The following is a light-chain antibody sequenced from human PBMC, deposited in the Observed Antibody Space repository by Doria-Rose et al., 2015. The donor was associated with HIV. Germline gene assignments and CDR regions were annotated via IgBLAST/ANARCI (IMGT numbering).Light chain of an antibody. CDR3: QSYDSRLSVYV. CDR2: TNT. J-gene: IGLJ1*01. Sequence: QSVLTQPPSVSGAPGQRVAISCTGSSSNIWAGVDVNWYQQFPGQVSKLLIHTNTNRPSGVPDRFSGSKSGTSASLAISGLRAEDEADYYCQSYDSRLSVYVFGTGTKVTVL. V-gene: IGLV1-40*01. CDR1: SSNIWAGVD.